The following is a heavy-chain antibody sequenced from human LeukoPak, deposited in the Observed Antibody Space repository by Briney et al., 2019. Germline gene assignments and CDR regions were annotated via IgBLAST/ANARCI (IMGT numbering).Heavy chain of an antibody. J-gene: IGHJ4*02. CDR1: GFAFSSQA. D-gene: IGHD6-19*01. V-gene: IGHV3-23*01. CDR2: ISDSGSLT. CDR3: AKDARRTSGWYFFDY. Sequence: GRSLRLSCAASGFAFSSQAMGWVRQAPGKGLEWVSVISDSGSLTYYADSVKGRFTISRDNSKNTLFLQMNSLRAEDTAVYYCAKDARRTSGWYFFDYWGQGTLVTVSS.